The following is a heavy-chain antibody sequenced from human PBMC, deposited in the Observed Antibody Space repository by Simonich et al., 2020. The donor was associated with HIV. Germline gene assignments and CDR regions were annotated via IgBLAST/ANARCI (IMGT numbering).Heavy chain of an antibody. CDR2: ISSSSSYI. J-gene: IGHJ4*02. CDR3: ARDGRKGSSTSCSDY. D-gene: IGHD2-2*01. Sequence: EVQLVESGGGLVKPGGSLRLSCAASGFTFSSYSMNWVRQAPGKGLEWVSSISSSSSYINYADSGKGRFTSSRDNAKNSLYLQMNSLRAEDTAVYYCARDGRKGSSTSCSDYWGQGTLVTVSS. CDR1: GFTFSSYS. V-gene: IGHV3-21*01.